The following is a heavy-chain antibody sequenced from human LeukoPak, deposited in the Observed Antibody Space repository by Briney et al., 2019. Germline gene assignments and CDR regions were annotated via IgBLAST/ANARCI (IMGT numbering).Heavy chain of an antibody. CDR2: INPSGGST. D-gene: IGHD3-3*01. Sequence: GASVKVSCKASGGTFSSYAISWVRQAPGQGPGWMGIINPSGGSTSYAQKFQGRVTMTRDTSTSTAYMELSSLRSEDTAVYYCARESSLWSGYYDAFDIWGQGTMVTVSS. V-gene: IGHV1-46*01. CDR3: ARESSLWSGYYDAFDI. CDR1: GGTFSSYA. J-gene: IGHJ3*02.